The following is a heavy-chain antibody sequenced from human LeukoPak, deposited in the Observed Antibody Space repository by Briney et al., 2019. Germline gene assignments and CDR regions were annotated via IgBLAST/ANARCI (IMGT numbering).Heavy chain of an antibody. Sequence: SETLSLTCTVSGDSISSSSSYWGWIRQPPGKGLEWIGSIYYSGNTYYNTSLKSRVTISVDTSKNQFSLKLSSVTAADTAVYYCARHGRGLTGYYQPYYYYYMDVXXKGTMVTIXS. J-gene: IGHJ6*03. D-gene: IGHD3-9*01. V-gene: IGHV4-39*01. CDR3: ARHGRGLTGYYQPYYYYYMDV. CDR2: IYYSGNT. CDR1: GDSISSSSSY.